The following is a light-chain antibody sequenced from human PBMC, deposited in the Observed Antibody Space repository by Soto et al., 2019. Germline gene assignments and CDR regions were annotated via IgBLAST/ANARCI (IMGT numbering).Light chain of an antibody. J-gene: IGLJ1*01. CDR3: SSYAGSNNLDPYV. CDR1: SSDVGGYNY. Sequence: QSVLTQPPSASGSPGQSVTISCTGTSSDVGGYNYVSWYQQHPGKAPKLMIYEVSKRPSGVPDRFSGSKSGNTASLTVSGLQAEDEADYYCSSYAGSNNLDPYVFGTGTKVTVL. CDR2: EVS. V-gene: IGLV2-8*01.